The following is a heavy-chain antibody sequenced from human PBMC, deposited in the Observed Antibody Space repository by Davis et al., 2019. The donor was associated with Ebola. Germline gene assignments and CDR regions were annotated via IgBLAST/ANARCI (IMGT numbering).Heavy chain of an antibody. V-gene: IGHV1-18*04. J-gene: IGHJ4*02. Sequence: ASVKVSCKAFGYTFSSYGFSWVRQAPGQGLEWMGWISTPNGNTNYAQKFQDRVTLTTDTSTTTAYMALRSLRSGDTAVYYCARDLTGSNGWFGYWGQGTLVTVSS. D-gene: IGHD3-16*01. CDR1: GYTFSSYG. CDR3: ARDLTGSNGWFGY. CDR2: ISTPNGNT.